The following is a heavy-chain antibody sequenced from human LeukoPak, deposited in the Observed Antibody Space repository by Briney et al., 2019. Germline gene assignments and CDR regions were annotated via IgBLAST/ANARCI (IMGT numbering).Heavy chain of an antibody. J-gene: IGHJ4*02. V-gene: IGHV1-46*01. CDR3: ARDHLNYYDSSGYPLAGNYFDY. CDR2: INPSGGST. Sequence: ASVKVSCKASGYTFTSYYMHWVRQAPGQGLEWMGIINPSGGSTSYAQKFQGRVTMTRDMSTSTVYMELSSLRSEDTAVYYCARDHLNYYDSSGYPLAGNYFDYWGQGTLVTVSS. D-gene: IGHD3-22*01. CDR1: GYTFTSYY.